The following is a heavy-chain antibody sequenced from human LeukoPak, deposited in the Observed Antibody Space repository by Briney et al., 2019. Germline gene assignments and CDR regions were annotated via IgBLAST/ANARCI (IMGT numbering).Heavy chain of an antibody. CDR1: GGSISSVNYY. CDR3: ARGNDIVATPRFDY. D-gene: IGHD5-12*01. V-gene: IGHV4-61*01. Sequence: PSETLSLTCSVSGGSISSVNYYWGWIRQPPGKGLEWIGYIYYCGNTNYNPSLKSRVTISVDTSKNQFSLKLSSVTAADTAVYYCARGNDIVATPRFDYWGQGTLVTVSS. CDR2: IYYCGNT. J-gene: IGHJ4*02.